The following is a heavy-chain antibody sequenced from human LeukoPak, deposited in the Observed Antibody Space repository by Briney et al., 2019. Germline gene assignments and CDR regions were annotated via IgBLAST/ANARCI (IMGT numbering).Heavy chain of an antibody. Sequence: SVKVSCKASGGTFSSYAISWVRQAPGQGLEWMGGIIPIFGTANYAQKFQGRVTITADESTSTAYMELSSLRSEDTAVYYCASLGYCSSTSCYTAARWFDPWGQGTLVTVSS. CDR2: IIPIFGTA. CDR1: GGTFSSYA. D-gene: IGHD2-2*02. V-gene: IGHV1-69*01. J-gene: IGHJ5*02. CDR3: ASLGYCSSTSCYTAARWFDP.